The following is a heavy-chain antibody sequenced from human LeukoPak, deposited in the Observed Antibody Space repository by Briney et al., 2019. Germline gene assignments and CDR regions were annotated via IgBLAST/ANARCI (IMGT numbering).Heavy chain of an antibody. CDR1: GGTFSSYA. J-gene: IGHJ4*02. Sequence: SVKVSCKASGGTFSSYAISWVRQAPGQGLEWMGGIIPIVGTANYAQKFQGRVTITADESTSTAYMELSSLRSEDTAVYYCATGATVTPKGPFDYWGQGTLVTVSS. D-gene: IGHD4-17*01. CDR2: IIPIVGTA. V-gene: IGHV1-69*01. CDR3: ATGATVTPKGPFDY.